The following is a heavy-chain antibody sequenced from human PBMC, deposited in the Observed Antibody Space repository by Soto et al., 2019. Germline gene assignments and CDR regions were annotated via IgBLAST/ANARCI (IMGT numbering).Heavy chain of an antibody. Sequence: SETLSLTCAVSGGSFTSNNWWTWVREPPGQGLEWIGEIYRTGSTNYNPSLKSRVTISLDKSENQFSLKVTSLTAADTAVYYCASRDPGTSVDYWGQGTLVTVSS. D-gene: IGHD1-7*01. CDR2: IYRTGST. CDR3: ASRDPGTSVDY. J-gene: IGHJ4*02. CDR1: GGSFTSNNW. V-gene: IGHV4-4*02.